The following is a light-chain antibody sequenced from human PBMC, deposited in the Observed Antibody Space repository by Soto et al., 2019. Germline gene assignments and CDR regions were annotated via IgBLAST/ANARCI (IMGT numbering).Light chain of an antibody. V-gene: IGLV2-14*01. CDR3: SSFTSTSTQV. CDR1: SSDVGGYNY. CDR2: EVN. J-gene: IGLJ2*01. Sequence: QSALTQPASVSGSLGQSITIFCTGTSSDVGGYNYVSWYQQHPGKVPKLIIYEVNNRPSGVSTRFSGSKFANTASLTISGLQADDEADYYCSSFTSTSTQVFGGGTKVTVL.